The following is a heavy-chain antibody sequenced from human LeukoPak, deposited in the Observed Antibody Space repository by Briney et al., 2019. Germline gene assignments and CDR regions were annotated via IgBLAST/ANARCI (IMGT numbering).Heavy chain of an antibody. J-gene: IGHJ3*02. CDR1: GFTFSSYS. V-gene: IGHV3-21*04. D-gene: IGHD3-22*01. Sequence: KSGGSLRLSCAASGFTFSSYSMNWVRQAPGKGLEWVSSISSSSSYIYYADSVKGRFTISRDNAKNSLYLQMNSLRAEDTAVYYCARALRDYYYDSSGYPFDIWGQGTMVTVSS. CDR2: ISSSSSYI. CDR3: ARALRDYYYDSSGYPFDI.